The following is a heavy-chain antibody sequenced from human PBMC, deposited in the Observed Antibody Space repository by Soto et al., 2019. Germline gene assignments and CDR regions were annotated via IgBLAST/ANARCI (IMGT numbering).Heavy chain of an antibody. J-gene: IGHJ4*02. CDR3: ARDDEGGSYCDLGY. V-gene: IGHV3-30-3*01. CDR1: GFTFSNYI. D-gene: IGHD3-10*01. CDR2: ILHDGNNK. Sequence: QVQLVESGGGVVQPGRSLRLSCAASGFTFSNYIMHWVRQAPGKGLEWVAIILHDGNNKYYADSVKGRFTISRDNSKIPLYLQVNSLRTEDTAIYYCARDDEGGSYCDLGYWGQGTLVTVYS.